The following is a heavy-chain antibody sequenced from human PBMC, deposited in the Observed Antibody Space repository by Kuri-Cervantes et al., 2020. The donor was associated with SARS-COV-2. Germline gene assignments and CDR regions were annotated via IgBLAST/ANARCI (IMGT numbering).Heavy chain of an antibody. J-gene: IGHJ5*02. Sequence: SETLSLTCAVSGGSISSGGYSWSWIRQPPGKGLEWIGYIYHSGSTYYNPSLKSRVTIPVDRSKNQFSLKLSSVTAADTAVYYCARLMVRGEGNWFDPWGQGTLVTVSS. D-gene: IGHD3-10*01. V-gene: IGHV4-30-2*01. CDR1: GGSISSGGYS. CDR3: ARLMVRGEGNWFDP. CDR2: IYHSGST.